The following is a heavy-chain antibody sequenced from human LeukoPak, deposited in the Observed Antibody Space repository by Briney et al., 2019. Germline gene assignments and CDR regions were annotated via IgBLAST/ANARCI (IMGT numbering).Heavy chain of an antibody. J-gene: IGHJ6*03. Sequence: GGSLRLSCAASGFTFNSNGMHWVRQAPGKGLEWVAFIRYDGNTKYYVDSVKGRFTISRDNSKNTLYLQMNGLRGDDTAVYYCVKDCPGDSSPEGVCHSYMDVWGKGTTVTVSS. CDR1: GFTFNSNG. D-gene: IGHD6-13*01. CDR2: IRYDGNTK. CDR3: VKDCPGDSSPEGVCHSYMDV. V-gene: IGHV3-30*02.